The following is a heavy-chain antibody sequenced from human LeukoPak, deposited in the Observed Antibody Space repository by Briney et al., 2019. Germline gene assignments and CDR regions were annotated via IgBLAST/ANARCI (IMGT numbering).Heavy chain of an antibody. D-gene: IGHD4-23*01. J-gene: IGHJ4*02. CDR1: GGSFSGYY. V-gene: IGHV4-34*01. CDR3: ARSLREYGGNSNY. Sequence: SETLSLTCAVYGGSFSGYYWSWIRQPPGKGLERIGEINHSGSTNYNPSLKSRVTISVDTSKNQFSLKLSSVTAADTAVYYCARSLREYGGNSNYWGQGTLVTVSS. CDR2: INHSGST.